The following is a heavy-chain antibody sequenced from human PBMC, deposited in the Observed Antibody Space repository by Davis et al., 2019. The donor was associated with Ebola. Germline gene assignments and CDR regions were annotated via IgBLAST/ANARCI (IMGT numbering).Heavy chain of an antibody. CDR1: GFPFSSHK. CDR3: AKWHSDWETLDI. D-gene: IGHD6-19*01. CDR2: FTDIGDAT. J-gene: IGHJ3*02. Sequence: PGGPLRLPCAALGFPFSSHKMTWVRQAPGKGLEFVSAFTDIGDATSYAISVKGRFTISRDNSKNALVLQMNSLGAEDTALYYCAKWHSDWETLDIWGQGTVVTVS. V-gene: IGHV3-23*01.